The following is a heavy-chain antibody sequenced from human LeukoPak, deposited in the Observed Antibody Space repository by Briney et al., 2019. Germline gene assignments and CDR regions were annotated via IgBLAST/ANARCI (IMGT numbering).Heavy chain of an antibody. D-gene: IGHD6-13*01. Sequence: GGSLRLSCTASGFGLRDHAMSWFRQAPGKGPEWVGFIRAKAHGGTTEKAASLEGRFTISRDDSRNIVYLQMNSLKIEDTAIYYCTRDKGYSWFAEWFDPWGQGTLVTVSS. CDR3: TRDKGYSWFAEWFDP. J-gene: IGHJ5*02. CDR2: IRAKAHGGTT. V-gene: IGHV3-49*03. CDR1: GFGLRDHA.